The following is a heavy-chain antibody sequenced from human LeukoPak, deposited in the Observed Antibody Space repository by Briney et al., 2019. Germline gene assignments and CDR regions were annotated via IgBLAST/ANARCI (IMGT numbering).Heavy chain of an antibody. CDR3: ARDFKGYCSSTSCYLDYYYGMDV. D-gene: IGHD2-2*01. Sequence: ASVKVSCKASGYTFTSYGIGWVRQAPGQGLEWMGWISAYNGNTNYAQKLQGRVTMTTDTSTSTAYMELRSLRSDDTAVYYCARDFKGYCSSTSCYLDYYYGMDVWGQGTTVTVSS. CDR1: GYTFTSYG. V-gene: IGHV1-18*01. J-gene: IGHJ6*02. CDR2: ISAYNGNT.